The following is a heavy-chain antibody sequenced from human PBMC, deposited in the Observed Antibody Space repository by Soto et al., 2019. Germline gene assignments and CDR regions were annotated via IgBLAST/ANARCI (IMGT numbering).Heavy chain of an antibody. CDR2: INPNSGGT. Sequence: ASVKVSCKASGYTFTGYYMHWVRQAPGQGLKWMGWINPNSGGTNYAQKFQGWVTMTRDTSISTAYMELSRLRSDETAVYYCARDGGYCSGGSRYSDYYYYGIDVWGPGTTATV. CDR1: GYTFTGYY. CDR3: ARDGGYCSGGSRYSDYYYYGIDV. V-gene: IGHV1-2*04. D-gene: IGHD2-15*01. J-gene: IGHJ6*02.